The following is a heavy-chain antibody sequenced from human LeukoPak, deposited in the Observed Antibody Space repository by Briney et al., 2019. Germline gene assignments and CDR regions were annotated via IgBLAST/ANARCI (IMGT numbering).Heavy chain of an antibody. CDR2: ISGSGTTT. V-gene: IGHV3-11*04. CDR1: GGSISSSSYY. J-gene: IGHJ4*02. D-gene: IGHD3-3*01. CDR3: ARVEVRYYDFWSGAGPFDY. Sequence: LSLTCTVSGGSISSSSYYWGWIRQPPGKGLEWVSAISGSGTTTYYADSVKGRFTISRDNAKNTLYLQMNSLRAEDTAVYYCARVEVRYYDFWSGAGPFDYWGQGTLVTVSS.